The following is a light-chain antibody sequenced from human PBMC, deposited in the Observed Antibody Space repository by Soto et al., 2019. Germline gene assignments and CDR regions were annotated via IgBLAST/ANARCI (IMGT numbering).Light chain of an antibody. CDR3: QKYNSAPWT. CDR2: AAS. V-gene: IGKV1-27*01. CDR1: QVISNY. Sequence: DIQMTQSPSSLSASVGDRVTITCRASQVISNYLAWYQQKPGKVPKLLIYAASTLQSGVPLRFSGSGSGTDFTLTISSLQPEDVAAYYCQKYNSAPWTLGQGTKVEIK. J-gene: IGKJ1*01.